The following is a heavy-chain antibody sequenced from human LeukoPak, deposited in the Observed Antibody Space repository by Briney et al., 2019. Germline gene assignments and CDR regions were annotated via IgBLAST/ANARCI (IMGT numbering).Heavy chain of an antibody. D-gene: IGHD3-10*01. CDR3: ARDRSRGLLDAFDI. CDR2: ISSSSTYI. CDR1: GFTFSSYN. V-gene: IGHV3-21*01. J-gene: IGHJ3*02. Sequence: GGSLRLSCAASGFTFSSYNMNWVRQAPGKGLEWVSSISSSSTYIYYADSVKGRFTISRDNAKNSLYLQMNSLRAEDTAVYYCARDRSRGLLDAFDIWGQGTMVTVSS.